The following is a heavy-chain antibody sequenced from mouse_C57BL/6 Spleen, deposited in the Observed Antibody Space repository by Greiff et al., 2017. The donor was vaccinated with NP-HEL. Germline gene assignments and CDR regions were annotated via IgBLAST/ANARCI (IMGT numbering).Heavy chain of an antibody. D-gene: IGHD1-1*01. CDR3: ARRYGSSYLDY. J-gene: IGHJ2*01. CDR1: GYSFTGYY. CDR2: INPSTGGT. Sequence: EVQLQESGPELVKPGASVKISCKASGYSFTGYYLNWVKQSPEKSLEWIGEINPSTGGTTYNQKFKAKATLTVDKYSSTAYMQLKSLTSEDSAVYYGARRYGSSYLDYWGQGTTLTVSS. V-gene: IGHV1-42*01.